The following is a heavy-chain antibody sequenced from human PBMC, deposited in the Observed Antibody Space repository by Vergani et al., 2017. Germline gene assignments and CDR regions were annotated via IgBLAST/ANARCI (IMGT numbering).Heavy chain of an antibody. CDR2: IYTSGST. Sequence: QVQLQESGPGLVKPSQTLSLTCTVSGGSISSGSYYLSWIRQPAGKGLEWIGRIYTSGSTNYNPSLKSRVTISVDTSKNQFSLKLSSVTAADTAVYYCARGPWYYYDSSGYTWGQGTLVTVSS. V-gene: IGHV4-61*02. D-gene: IGHD3-22*01. CDR3: ARGPWYYYDSSGYT. J-gene: IGHJ5*02. CDR1: GGSISSGSYY.